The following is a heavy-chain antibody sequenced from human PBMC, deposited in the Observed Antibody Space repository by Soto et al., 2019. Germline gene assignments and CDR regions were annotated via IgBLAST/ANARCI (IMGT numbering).Heavy chain of an antibody. D-gene: IGHD3-10*01. J-gene: IGHJ5*02. CDR1: GFTFSSYA. V-gene: IGHV3-23*01. CDR2: ISGSGGST. Sequence: GSLRLSCAASGFTFSSYAMSWVRQAPGKGLEWVSAISGSGGSTYYADSVKGRFTISRDNSKNTLYLQMNSLRAEDTAVYYYAKDGWGYGSGSYFWFDPWGQGTLVTVSS. CDR3: AKDGWGYGSGSYFWFDP.